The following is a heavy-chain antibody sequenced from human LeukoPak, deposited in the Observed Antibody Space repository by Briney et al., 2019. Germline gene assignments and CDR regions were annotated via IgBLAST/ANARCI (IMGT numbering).Heavy chain of an antibody. D-gene: IGHD6-25*01. CDR1: GFTFSDYY. Sequence: GGSLRLSCAASGFTFSDYYMSWIRQAPGKGLEWVSYISSSGSTKYYADSVKGRFTISRDNSKNSLYLQMNSLRAEDTAVYYCARAEPYSSATLGNWGQRTLVTASS. CDR3: ARAEPYSSATLGN. CDR2: ISSSGSTK. J-gene: IGHJ4*02. V-gene: IGHV3-11*01.